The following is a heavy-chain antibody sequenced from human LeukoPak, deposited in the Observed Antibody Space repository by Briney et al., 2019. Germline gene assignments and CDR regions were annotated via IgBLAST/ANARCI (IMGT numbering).Heavy chain of an antibody. CDR1: GYTFTSYY. CDR3: ARDPSWAMVTDY. CDR2: INPNSGGT. Sequence: ASVKVSCKASGYTFTSYYMHWVRQAPGQGLEWMGWINPNSGGTNYAQKFQGRVTMTRDTSISTAYMELSRLRSDDTAVYYCARDPSWAMVTDYWGQGTLVTVSS. D-gene: IGHD5-18*01. J-gene: IGHJ4*02. V-gene: IGHV1-2*02.